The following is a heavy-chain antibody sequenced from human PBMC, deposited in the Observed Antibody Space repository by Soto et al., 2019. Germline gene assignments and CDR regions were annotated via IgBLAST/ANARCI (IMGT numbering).Heavy chain of an antibody. J-gene: IGHJ6*02. CDR3: ARQWIRGSSPSFYYYYGMDV. CDR1: GYSFTSYW. D-gene: IGHD6-6*01. Sequence: GESLKISCKGSGYSFTSYWIGWVRQMPGKGLEWMGIIYPGDSDTRYSPSFQGQVTISADKSISTAYLQWSSLKASDTAMYYCARQWIRGSSPSFYYYYGMDVWGQGTTVTVSS. V-gene: IGHV5-51*01. CDR2: IYPGDSDT.